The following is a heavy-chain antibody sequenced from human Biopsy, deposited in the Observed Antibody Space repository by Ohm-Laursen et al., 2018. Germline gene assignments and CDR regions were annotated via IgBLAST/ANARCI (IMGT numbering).Heavy chain of an antibody. D-gene: IGHD3-22*01. Sequence: TLSLTCSVSGGSISNNNYYWGWIRQPPGKGLEWIGSIFYRGGTNYKPSIKSRVNMSVDTSKNQFSLKLNSVTAADTAVYYCARDYDTSGYYYVSWGQGTLVTVSS. CDR2: IFYRGGT. J-gene: IGHJ5*02. CDR1: GGSISNNNYY. CDR3: ARDYDTSGYYYVS. V-gene: IGHV4-39*01.